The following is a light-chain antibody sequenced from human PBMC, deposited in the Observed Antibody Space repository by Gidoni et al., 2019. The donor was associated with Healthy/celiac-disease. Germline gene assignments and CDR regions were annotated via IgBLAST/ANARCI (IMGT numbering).Light chain of an antibody. CDR2: DAS. Sequence: EIVLTPSPATLSLSPGERATLSCRASQSVSSYLAWYQQKPGQAPRLLIYDASNRATGIPARFSGSGSGTDFTLTISSLEPEDFAVYYCQQRSNWPPFGQGTKLEIK. CDR1: QSVSSY. V-gene: IGKV3-11*01. CDR3: QQRSNWPP. J-gene: IGKJ2*01.